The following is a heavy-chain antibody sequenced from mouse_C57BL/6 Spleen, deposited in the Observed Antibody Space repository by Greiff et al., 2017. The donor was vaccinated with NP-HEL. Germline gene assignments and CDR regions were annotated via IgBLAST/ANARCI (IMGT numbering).Heavy chain of an antibody. CDR2: IYPGDGVT. V-gene: IGHV1-82*01. CDR1: GYAFSSSW. Sequence: QVQLKESGPELVKPGASVKISCKASGYAFSSSWMNWVKQRPGQGLEWIGRIYPGDGVTNYTGQFKGKATLPADKSSSTADMQLSSLTSEDSAVYFCARRGIYDSNYDFDYWGQGTTLTVSS. J-gene: IGHJ2*01. D-gene: IGHD2-5*01. CDR3: ARRGIYDSNYDFDY.